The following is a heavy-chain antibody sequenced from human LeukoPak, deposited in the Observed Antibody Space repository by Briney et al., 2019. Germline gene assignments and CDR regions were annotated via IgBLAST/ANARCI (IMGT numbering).Heavy chain of an antibody. J-gene: IGHJ4*02. CDR1: GGSISSSSYY. D-gene: IGHD6-19*01. CDR3: ARDWQWLLWD. V-gene: IGHV4-39*07. CDR2: IYYSGST. Sequence: PSETLSLTCTVSGGSISSSSYYWGWIRQPPGKGLEWIGSIYYSGSTYYNPSLKSRVTISVDTSKNQFSLKLSSVTAADTAVYYCARDWQWLLWDWGQGTLVTVSS.